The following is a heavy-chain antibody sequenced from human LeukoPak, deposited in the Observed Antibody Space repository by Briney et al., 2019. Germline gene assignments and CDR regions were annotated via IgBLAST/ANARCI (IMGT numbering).Heavy chain of an antibody. CDR3: ARYKLGDGDYYDSSGYLPFDY. Sequence: ASVTVSCKASGGTFSCYAISWVRQAPGQGLEWMGGIIPIFGTANYAQKFQGRVTITTDESTSTAYMELSSLRSEDTAVYYCARYKLGDGDYYDSSGYLPFDYWGQGTLVTVSS. CDR1: GGTFSCYA. CDR2: IIPIFGTA. J-gene: IGHJ4*02. V-gene: IGHV1-69*05. D-gene: IGHD3-22*01.